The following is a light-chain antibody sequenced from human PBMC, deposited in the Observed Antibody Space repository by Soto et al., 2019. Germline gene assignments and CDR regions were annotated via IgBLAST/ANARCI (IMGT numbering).Light chain of an antibody. CDR3: QQWGGSYT. Sequence: EIVLTQSPGTLSLSPGERATLSCRASQSVSSTLAWYQHKPGQSPRLLIYGPSIRVTGIPDRCSGSGSGTYFTLTIRRLEVEGFALYYCQQWGGSYTFGQGTKLEMK. J-gene: IGKJ2*01. CDR1: QSVSST. V-gene: IGKV3-20*01. CDR2: GPS.